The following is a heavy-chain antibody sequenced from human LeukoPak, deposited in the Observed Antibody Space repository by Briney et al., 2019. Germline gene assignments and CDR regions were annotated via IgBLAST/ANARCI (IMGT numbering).Heavy chain of an antibody. J-gene: IGHJ5*02. D-gene: IGHD4/OR15-4a*01. Sequence: PSETLSLTCTVSRGSINGYSWSWIRQSPGGGLEWIGYTYYSGDTAYNPSLRSRVTMSVDTSKNQFSLQLRSMTTADTAVYYCVRGPYGASISKWFDPWGQGTQVIVSS. CDR1: RGSINGYS. V-gene: IGHV4-59*01. CDR3: VRGPYGASISKWFDP. CDR2: TYYSGDT.